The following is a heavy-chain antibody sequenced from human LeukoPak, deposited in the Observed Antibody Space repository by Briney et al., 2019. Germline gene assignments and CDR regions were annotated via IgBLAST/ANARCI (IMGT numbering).Heavy chain of an antibody. V-gene: IGHV4-4*07. J-gene: IGHJ4*02. CDR3: ARHIYRTFHFDY. D-gene: IGHD1-14*01. CDR2: IYTSVST. Sequence: SETLSLACTVSGGSISSYYWSWIRQPAGKGLEWIGRIYTSVSTNYNPSLKSRVTMSVDTSKNQFSLKLSSVTAADTAVYYCARHIYRTFHFDYWGQGTLVTVSS. CDR1: GGSISSYY.